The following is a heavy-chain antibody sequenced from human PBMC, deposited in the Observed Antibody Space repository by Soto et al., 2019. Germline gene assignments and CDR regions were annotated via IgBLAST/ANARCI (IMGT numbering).Heavy chain of an antibody. V-gene: IGHV1-69*12. CDR3: ARGDYDFWSGYPKPYNWFDP. CDR2: IIPIFGTA. D-gene: IGHD3-3*01. J-gene: IGHJ5*02. CDR1: GGTFSSYA. Sequence: QVQLVQSGAEVKKPGSSVKVSCKASGGTFSSYAISWVRQAPGQGLEWMGGIIPIFGTADYAQKFQGRVTITADESTSTAYMELSSLRSEDTAVYYCARGDYDFWSGYPKPYNWFDPWGQGTLVTVSS.